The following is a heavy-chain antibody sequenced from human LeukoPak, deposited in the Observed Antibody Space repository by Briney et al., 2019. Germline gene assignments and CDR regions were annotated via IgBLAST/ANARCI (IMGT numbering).Heavy chain of an antibody. CDR3: ARLSIVGASDLDY. Sequence: SETLSLTCAVYGGSFSGYYWSWIRQPPGKGLEWIGEINHSGSTNYNPSLKSRVTISVDTSKNQFSLKLSSVTAADTAVYYCARLSIVGASDLDYWGQGTLVTVSS. CDR2: INHSGST. V-gene: IGHV4-34*01. J-gene: IGHJ4*02. D-gene: IGHD1-26*01. CDR1: GGSFSGYY.